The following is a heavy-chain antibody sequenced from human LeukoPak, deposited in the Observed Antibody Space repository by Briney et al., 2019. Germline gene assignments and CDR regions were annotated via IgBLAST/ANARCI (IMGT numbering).Heavy chain of an antibody. CDR1: GYTFTSYY. CDR3: ARGPRGAARGYYYYMDV. V-gene: IGHV1-46*01. Sequence: GASVKVSCKASGYTFTSYYMHWVRQAPGQGLEWMGIINPSGGSTSYAQKFQGRVTMTRDTSTSTVYMELSSLRSEDTAVYYCARGPRGAARGYYYYMDVWGKGTTVTVSS. CDR2: INPSGGST. J-gene: IGHJ6*03. D-gene: IGHD3-10*01.